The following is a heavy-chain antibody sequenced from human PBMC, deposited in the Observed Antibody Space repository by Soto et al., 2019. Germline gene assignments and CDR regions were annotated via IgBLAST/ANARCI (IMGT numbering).Heavy chain of an antibody. CDR1: GYTFTANY. Sequence: ASVKVSCKPSGYTFTANYIHWVRQAPGQGLEWMGWMSAGSGATKFALNFQGRVTMTRDTSISTAYMELTTLTLDDTAVYYCARGSVSSEFDSSGLCTPVPLSA. V-gene: IGHV1-2*02. CDR3: ARGSVSSEFDS. D-gene: IGHD6-19*01. J-gene: IGHJ4*02. CDR2: MSAGSGAT.